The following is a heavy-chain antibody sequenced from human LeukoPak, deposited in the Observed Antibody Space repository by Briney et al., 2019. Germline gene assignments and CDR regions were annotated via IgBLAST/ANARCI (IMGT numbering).Heavy chain of an antibody. CDR2: IKSDTDGETT. CDR3: TTDPHSGYCSGVSCYPYDY. V-gene: IGHV3-15*01. CDR1: GFSFNDAW. D-gene: IGHD2-15*01. Sequence: GGSLRLSCAASGFSFNDAWMSWVRQAPGKGLEWVGRIKSDTDGETTDYAAPVKGRFTISRDDSRNTLYLQMTTLKTDDTALYYCTTDPHSGYCSGVSCYPYDYWGQGTLVTVSS. J-gene: IGHJ4*02.